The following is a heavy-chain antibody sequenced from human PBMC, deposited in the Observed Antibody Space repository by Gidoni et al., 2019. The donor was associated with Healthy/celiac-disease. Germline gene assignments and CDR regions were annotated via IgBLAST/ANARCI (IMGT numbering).Heavy chain of an antibody. V-gene: IGHV4-4*02. CDR3: ARSSADYYDSSGYYFVIDY. CDR2: IYHSGST. CDR1: GGSISSSNW. D-gene: IGHD3-22*01. J-gene: IGHJ4*02. Sequence: QVQLQESGPGLVKPSGTLSLTCAVSGGSISSSNWWSWVRQPPGKGLEWIGEIYHSGSTNYNPSLKSRVTISVDKSKNQFSLKLSSVTAADTAVYYCARSSADYYDSSGYYFVIDYWGQGTLVTVSS.